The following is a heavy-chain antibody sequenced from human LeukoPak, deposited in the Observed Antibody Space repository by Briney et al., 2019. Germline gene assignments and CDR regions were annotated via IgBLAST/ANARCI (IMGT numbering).Heavy chain of an antibody. D-gene: IGHD3-3*01. CDR2: IYYSGST. V-gene: IGHV4-59*01. CDR1: GGSISSYY. Sequence: SETLSLTCTVSGGSISSYYWSWIRQPPGKGLEWIGYIYYSGSTNCNPSLKSRVTISVDTSKNQFSLKLSSVTAADTAVYYCARDPGTYDFWSGYYPAWFDPWGQGTLVTVSS. J-gene: IGHJ5*02. CDR3: ARDPGTYDFWSGYYPAWFDP.